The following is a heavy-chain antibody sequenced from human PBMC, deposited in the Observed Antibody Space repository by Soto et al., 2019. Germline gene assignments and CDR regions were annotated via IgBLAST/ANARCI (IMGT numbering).Heavy chain of an antibody. CDR1: GGSISSYY. J-gene: IGHJ3*02. Sequence: QVQLQESGPGLVKPSETLSLTCTVSGGSISSYYWSWIRQPPGKGLEWMGYIYYSGSTNYNPSLKRRCTISVDSSKNQCAPKLSSVAAAQTAVYYCARAPVGISFDIWGQGTMVTVSS. CDR2: IYYSGST. D-gene: IGHD6-13*01. CDR3: ARAPVGISFDI. V-gene: IGHV4-59*01.